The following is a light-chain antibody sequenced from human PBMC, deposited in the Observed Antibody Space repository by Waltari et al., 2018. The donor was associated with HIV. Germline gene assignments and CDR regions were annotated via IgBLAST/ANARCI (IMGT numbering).Light chain of an antibody. CDR3: KSRDSRGDQYV. V-gene: IGLV3-19*01. J-gene: IGLJ1*01. CDR2: GDN. Sequence: SFELTQDPAVSVALGQTVRITSRGDRLRRYYASWYQQKPGQAPVVVVYGDNKRPSGIADRFSGSSVGDTASLTITGAQAEDEGDYYCKSRDSRGDQYVFGPGTKVTVL. CDR1: RLRRYY.